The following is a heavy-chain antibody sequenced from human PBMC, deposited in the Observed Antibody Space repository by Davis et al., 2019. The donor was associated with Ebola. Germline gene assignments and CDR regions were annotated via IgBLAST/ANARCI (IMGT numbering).Heavy chain of an antibody. Sequence: SETLSLTCAVYGGSFSGYYWSWIRQPPGKGLEWIGEINHSGSTNYTPSLKSRVTISVDTSKNQFSLKLSTVTAADTAVYYCARSSRRWSDNYHYWGQGTLVTVSS. V-gene: IGHV4-34*01. J-gene: IGHJ4*02. CDR3: ARSSRRWSDNYHY. CDR1: GGSFSGYY. D-gene: IGHD5-24*01. CDR2: INHSGST.